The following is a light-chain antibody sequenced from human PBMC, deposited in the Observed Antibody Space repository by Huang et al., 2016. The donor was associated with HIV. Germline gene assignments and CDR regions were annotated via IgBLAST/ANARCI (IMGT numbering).Light chain of an antibody. CDR3: HQYNDWPPWT. CDR1: QNIDTN. CDR2: GAS. V-gene: IGKV3-15*01. J-gene: IGKJ1*01. Sequence: EIVMTQSPATLSVSPGERAILLCRASQNIDTNVAWYQQKHGQAPRRLIFGASTRATGISARFTGGGSETEFTLTINSVQSEDVAMYYCHQYNDWPPWTFGQGTRVEI.